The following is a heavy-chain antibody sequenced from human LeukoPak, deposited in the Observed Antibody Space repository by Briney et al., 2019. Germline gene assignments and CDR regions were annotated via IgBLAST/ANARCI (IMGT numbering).Heavy chain of an antibody. J-gene: IGHJ4*02. Sequence: PGGSLRLSCAASGFTFSSYGMHWVRQAPGKGREWVAVISYDGSNKYYADSVKGRFTISRDNSKNTLYLQMNSLRAEDTAVYYCAKCYGSGSYYLDYWGQGTLVTVSS. CDR3: AKCYGSGSYYLDY. CDR1: GFTFSSYG. CDR2: ISYDGSNK. D-gene: IGHD3-10*01. V-gene: IGHV3-30*18.